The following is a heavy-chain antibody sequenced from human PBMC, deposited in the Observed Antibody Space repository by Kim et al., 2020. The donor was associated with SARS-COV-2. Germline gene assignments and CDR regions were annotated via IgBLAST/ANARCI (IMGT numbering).Heavy chain of an antibody. V-gene: IGHV1-46*01. CDR3: ARDLGDYGMDV. J-gene: IGHJ6*02. Sequence: YAKKFQGRVTMTRDTSTTTFYMELSSLRSDDTALYYCARDLGDYGMDVWGQGTTVTVSS. D-gene: IGHD3-16*01.